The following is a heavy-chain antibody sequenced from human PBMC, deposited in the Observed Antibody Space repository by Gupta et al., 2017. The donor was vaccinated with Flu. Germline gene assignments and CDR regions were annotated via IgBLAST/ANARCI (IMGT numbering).Heavy chain of an antibody. CDR2: IKPDSGGT. Sequence: QVPLVQSGAEAKDPGASVKLSSKTSGYTFTGSYLHLVRQAPRQGLGWMGWIKPDSGGTRYAQNVQGRVDMTRDTYKTTIYMELSGLKSDDTAVYYCASQRPVGRGVSCFSIPLSDAMDVWGQGTTVTVS. CDR3: ASQRPVGRGVSCFSIPLSDAMDV. J-gene: IGHJ6*02. V-gene: IGHV1-2*02. D-gene: IGHD2-15*01. CDR1: GYTFTGSY.